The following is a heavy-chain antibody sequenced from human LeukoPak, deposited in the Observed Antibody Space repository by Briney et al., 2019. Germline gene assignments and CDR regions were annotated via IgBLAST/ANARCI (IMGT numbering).Heavy chain of an antibody. D-gene: IGHD3-10*01. Sequence: ASVKVSCKVSGYTLTELSMHWVRQAPGKGLEWMGRFDPEDGETIYAQKFQGRVTMTEDTSTDTAYMELCSLRSEDTAVYYCAIGLVGSGSYIPYGMDVWGQGTTVTVSS. CDR2: FDPEDGET. CDR3: AIGLVGSGSYIPYGMDV. V-gene: IGHV1-24*01. J-gene: IGHJ6*02. CDR1: GYTLTELS.